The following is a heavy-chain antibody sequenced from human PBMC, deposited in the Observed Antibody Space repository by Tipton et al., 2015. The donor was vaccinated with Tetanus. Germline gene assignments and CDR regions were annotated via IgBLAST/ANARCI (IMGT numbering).Heavy chain of an antibody. CDR3: ARARESSSWYRWADAFDI. Sequence: TLSLTCTVSGGSISSYYWSWIRQPPGKGLEWIGYIYYSGSTNYNPSLKSRVTISVDTSKNQFSLKLSSVTAADTAVYYCARARESSSWYRWADAFDIWGQGTMVTVSS. CDR2: IYYSGST. J-gene: IGHJ3*02. CDR1: GGSISSYY. D-gene: IGHD6-13*01. V-gene: IGHV4-59*01.